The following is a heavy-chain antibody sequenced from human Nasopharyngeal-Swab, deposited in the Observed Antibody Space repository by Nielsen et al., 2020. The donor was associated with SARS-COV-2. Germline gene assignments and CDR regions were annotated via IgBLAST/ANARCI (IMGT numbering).Heavy chain of an antibody. J-gene: IGHJ6*02. CDR1: GFTFSSYT. V-gene: IGHV3-21*01. CDR2: ISSSSTYI. CDR3: ARYIIAARPLYYYYGMDV. Sequence: GESLKISCAASGFTFSSYTMNWVRQAPGKGLEWVSSISSSSTYIYYADSVKGRFTISRDNAKNSLSLQMSSLRAEDTAVYYCARYIIAARPLYYYYGMDVWGQGTTVTVSS. D-gene: IGHD6-6*01.